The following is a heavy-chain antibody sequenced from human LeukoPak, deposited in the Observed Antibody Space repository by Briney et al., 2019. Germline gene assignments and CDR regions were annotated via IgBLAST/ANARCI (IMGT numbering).Heavy chain of an antibody. J-gene: IGHJ5*02. D-gene: IGHD6-19*01. CDR3: ARGMGIMAVAGRRWFDP. CDR2: IWYDGSNK. V-gene: IGHV3-33*01. CDR1: GFTFSSYG. Sequence: PGRSPRLSCAASGFTFSSYGMHWVRQAPGKGLEWVAVIWYDGSNKYYADSVKSRFTISRDNSKNTLYLQMNSLRAEDTAVYYCARGMGIMAVAGRRWFDPWGQGTLVTVSS.